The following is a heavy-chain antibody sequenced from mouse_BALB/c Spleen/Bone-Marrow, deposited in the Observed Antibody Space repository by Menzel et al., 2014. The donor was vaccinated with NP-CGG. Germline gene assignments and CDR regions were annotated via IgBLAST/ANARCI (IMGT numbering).Heavy chain of an antibody. Sequence: EVKLMESGGGLVQPGGFLRLSCATSGFTFTDHYMSWVRQPPGKALEWLGFIRNKANGYTTEYSASVKGRFTISSDNSQSIVYLQMNTLRAEDSATYYCARDYLYYFDYWGQGTTLTVSS. CDR3: ARDYLYYFDY. CDR2: IRNKANGYTT. CDR1: GFTFTDHY. V-gene: IGHV7-3*02. D-gene: IGHD2-1*01. J-gene: IGHJ2*01.